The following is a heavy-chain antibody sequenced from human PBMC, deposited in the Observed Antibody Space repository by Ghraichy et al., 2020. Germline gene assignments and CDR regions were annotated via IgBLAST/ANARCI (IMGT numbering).Heavy chain of an antibody. V-gene: IGHV4-30-2*01. Sequence: SETLSLTCAVSGGSISSGGYSWSWIRQPPGKGLEWIGYIYHSGSTYYNPSLKSRVTISVDRSKNQFSLKLSSVTAADTAVYYCARVAGGRGVIDYWGQGTLVTVSS. CDR2: IYHSGST. J-gene: IGHJ4*02. CDR1: GGSISSGGYS. CDR3: ARVAGGRGVIDY. D-gene: IGHD2-15*01.